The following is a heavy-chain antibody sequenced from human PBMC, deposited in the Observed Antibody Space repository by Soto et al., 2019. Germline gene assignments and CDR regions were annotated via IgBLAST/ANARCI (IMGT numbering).Heavy chain of an antibody. V-gene: IGHV1-18*01. J-gene: IGHJ4*02. CDR3: ARVPTYDYIWGSYELLSDY. CDR1: GYTFTSYG. D-gene: IGHD3-16*01. Sequence: ASVKVSCKASGYTFTSYGISWVRQAPGQGLEWMGWISAYNGNTNYAQKLQGRVTMTTDTSTGTAYMELRSLRSDDTAVYYCARVPTYDYIWGSYELLSDYWGQGTLVTVSS. CDR2: ISAYNGNT.